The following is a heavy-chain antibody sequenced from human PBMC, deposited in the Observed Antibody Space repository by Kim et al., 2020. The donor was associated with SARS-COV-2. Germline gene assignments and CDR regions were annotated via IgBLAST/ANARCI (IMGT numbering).Heavy chain of an antibody. J-gene: IGHJ6*02. Sequence: GGSLRLSCAASGFTFSSYAMHWVRQAPGKGLEWVAVISYDGSNKYYTDSVKGRFTISRDNSKNTLYLQMNSLRAEDTAVYYCARVNGADYYYGMDVWGQGTTVTVSS. V-gene: IGHV3-30*04. CDR1: GFTFSSYA. D-gene: IGHD1-26*01. CDR2: ISYDGSNK. CDR3: ARVNGADYYYGMDV.